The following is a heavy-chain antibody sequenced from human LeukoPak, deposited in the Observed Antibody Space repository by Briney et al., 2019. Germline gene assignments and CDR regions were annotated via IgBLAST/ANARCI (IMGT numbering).Heavy chain of an antibody. D-gene: IGHD3-10*01. V-gene: IGHV3-15*01. Sequence: GGSLRLSCAASGLSISNDWMSWVRQAPGKGLEWVARVKSKSAGETTDYAAPVKGRFTISRDDSKNTLYLQMNSLKAEDTAVYYCTLIQGWGSGSYYRDFWGQGTLVTVSS. CDR1: GLSISNDW. CDR2: VKSKSAGETT. J-gene: IGHJ4*02. CDR3: TLIQGWGSGSYYRDF.